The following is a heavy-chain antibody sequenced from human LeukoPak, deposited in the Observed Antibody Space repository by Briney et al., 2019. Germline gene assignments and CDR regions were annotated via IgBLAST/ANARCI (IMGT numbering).Heavy chain of an antibody. CDR1: GFTFSSYA. Sequence: PEGSLRLSCAASGFTFSSYAIRWVRQAPGKGLEWVAVISYDGSNKYYADSVKGRFTISRDNSKNTLYLQMNSLRAEDTAVYYCARLKDYGGDLFDYWGQGTLVTVSS. CDR3: ARLKDYGGDLFDY. V-gene: IGHV3-30*04. D-gene: IGHD4-23*01. J-gene: IGHJ4*02. CDR2: ISYDGSNK.